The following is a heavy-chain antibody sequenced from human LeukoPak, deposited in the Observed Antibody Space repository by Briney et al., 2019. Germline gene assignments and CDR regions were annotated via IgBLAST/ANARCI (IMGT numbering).Heavy chain of an antibody. V-gene: IGHV6-1*01. CDR3: ARSHDSSGSDAFDI. Sequence: SQTLSLTCAISGDGVSGNSAAWNWIRQSPSRGLEWLGRTYYRSKWYNNYAVSVESRIVINPDTSKNQLSLQLNSVTPEDTAVYYCARSHDSSGSDAFDIWGQGTMVTVSS. CDR1: GDGVSGNSAA. J-gene: IGHJ3*02. D-gene: IGHD3-22*01. CDR2: TYYRSKWYN.